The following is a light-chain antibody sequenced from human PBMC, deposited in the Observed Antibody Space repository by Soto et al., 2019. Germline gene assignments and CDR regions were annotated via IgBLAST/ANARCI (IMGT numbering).Light chain of an antibody. CDR1: QSVSIY. Sequence: VLTQSPATLSLSPGERATLSCRASQSVSIYLAWYQQKPGQAPRLLIYDASNRATGIPARFSGSGSGTDFTLTISSLGPEDCAVYYCHHRSKWPYTFGQGTKLEIK. J-gene: IGKJ2*01. CDR3: HHRSKWPYT. V-gene: IGKV3-11*01. CDR2: DAS.